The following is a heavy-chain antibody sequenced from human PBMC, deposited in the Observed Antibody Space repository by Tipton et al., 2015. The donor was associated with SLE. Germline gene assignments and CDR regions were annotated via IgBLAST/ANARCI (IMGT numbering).Heavy chain of an antibody. CDR2: IYTSGST. Sequence: TLSLTCTVSGGSISSYYWSWIRQPAGKGLEWIGRIYTSGSTNYNPSLKSRVTISVDTSKNQFSLKLSSVTAADTAVYYCASTADYYDSSAQGAFDIWGQGTMVTVSS. V-gene: IGHV4-4*07. CDR3: ASTADYYDSSAQGAFDI. D-gene: IGHD3-22*01. CDR1: GGSISSYY. J-gene: IGHJ3*02.